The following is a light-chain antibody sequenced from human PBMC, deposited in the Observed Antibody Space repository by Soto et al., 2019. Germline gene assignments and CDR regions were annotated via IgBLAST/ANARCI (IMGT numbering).Light chain of an antibody. V-gene: IGKV1-39*01. CDR3: QQNYNTPLT. Sequence: DIEMTQSPSSLSASVGDRVTITCRASQTISSYLNWYHQKPGKAPKLLIYAVSNLQSGVPSKFSGSGSGTDFTRTSGSLQPEDFATYYLQQNYNTPLTFGPGTKVDIK. CDR2: AVS. CDR1: QTISSY. J-gene: IGKJ3*01.